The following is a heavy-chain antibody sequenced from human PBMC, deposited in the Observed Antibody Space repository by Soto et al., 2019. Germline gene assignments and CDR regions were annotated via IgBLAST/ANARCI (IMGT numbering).Heavy chain of an antibody. CDR2: VYYSGST. J-gene: IGHJ6*04. CDR1: GGSVSSGSSY. V-gene: IGHV4-61*01. CDR3: ASEAFSLEYYCYYGMDG. D-gene: IGHD2-15*01. Sequence: SETLSLTCTVSGGSVSSGSSYWSWIRQPPGKGLEWIGYVYYSGSTNYNPSLKSRVAISVDTSKKQFSLKLCSVTAADTAVYYCASEAFSLEYYCYYGMDGWGKGTTVPVSS.